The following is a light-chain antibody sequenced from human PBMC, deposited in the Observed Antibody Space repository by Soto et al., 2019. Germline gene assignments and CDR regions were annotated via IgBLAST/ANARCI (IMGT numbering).Light chain of an antibody. V-gene: IGLV1-44*01. J-gene: IGLJ1*01. CDR2: SNN. CDR1: SSNIGSNT. Sequence: QSVLTQPPSASGTPWQRVTISCSGSSSNIGSNTVNWYQQLPGTAPKLLIYSNNERPSGVPDRFSGSKSGTSASLAISGLQSEDEADFYCAAWDESLNAYVIGPGTKVTVL. CDR3: AAWDESLNAYV.